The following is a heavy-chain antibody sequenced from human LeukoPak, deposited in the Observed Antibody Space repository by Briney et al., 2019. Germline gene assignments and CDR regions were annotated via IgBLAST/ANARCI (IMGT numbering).Heavy chain of an antibody. CDR2: IYYSGST. CDR1: GGSISSYY. J-gene: IGHJ3*02. Sequence: PSETLSLTCTVSGGSISSYYWSWIRQPPGEGLEWIGYIYYSGSTNYNPSLKSRVTISVDTSKNQFSLKLSSVTAADTAVYYCARGPGGSPPIDAFDIWGQGTMVTVSS. CDR3: ARGPGGSPPIDAFDI. D-gene: IGHD3-10*01. V-gene: IGHV4-59*01.